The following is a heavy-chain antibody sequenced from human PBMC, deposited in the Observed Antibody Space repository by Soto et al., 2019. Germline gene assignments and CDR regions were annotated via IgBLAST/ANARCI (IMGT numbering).Heavy chain of an antibody. J-gene: IGHJ6*02. V-gene: IGHV3-74*01. CDR2: MNEDGGTT. Sequence: GGSLRLSCAASGFTFSSYWMHWVRQAPGKGLVWVSRMNEDGGTTDDADSVKGRFTISRDNAKNTLYLQMNSLRVEDTAVYYCASDLSGRADVWGQGTTGTAP. CDR1: GFTFSSYW. D-gene: IGHD3-10*01. CDR3: ASDLSGRADV.